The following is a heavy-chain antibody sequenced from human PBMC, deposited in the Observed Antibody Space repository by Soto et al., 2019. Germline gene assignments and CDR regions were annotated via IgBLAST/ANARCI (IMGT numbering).Heavy chain of an antibody. D-gene: IGHD3-10*01. Sequence: TLSLTCTVSGASISSGGYYWSWIRQHPEKGLEWIGYSYYSGSTYYNPSLKSRVSISVDTSKNQFSLKLSSVTAADTSPYYCQSGARYWFDTWGQGTLLTASS. J-gene: IGHJ5*02. CDR2: SYYSGST. CDR1: GASISSGGYY. V-gene: IGHV4-31*03. CDR3: QSGARYWFDT.